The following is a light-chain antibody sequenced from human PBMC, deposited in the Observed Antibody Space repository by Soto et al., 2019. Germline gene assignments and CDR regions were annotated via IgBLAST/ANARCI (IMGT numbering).Light chain of an antibody. V-gene: IGKV3-15*01. CDR1: QSVSSN. CDR2: GAS. J-gene: IGKJ2*01. Sequence: EIVMTQSPATLSVSPGERATLSCRASQSVSSNLAWYQQKPGQAPRLLIYGASTRATGIPARFSGSGSGTEFTLTISSLQSEDFAVYYCQQYNKWYTFGQGTKLESK. CDR3: QQYNKWYT.